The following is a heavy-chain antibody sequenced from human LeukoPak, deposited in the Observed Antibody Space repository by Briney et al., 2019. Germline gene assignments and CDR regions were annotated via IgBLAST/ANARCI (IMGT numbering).Heavy chain of an antibody. Sequence: GGSLRLSCAVSGFTFSNYWMHWVRQAPGKGLVWVSRIKSDGSRTDYVDSVKGRFTISRDNAKNTLYLQMNSLRAEDTAIYYCARELPFDYWGQGTLVTVSS. CDR2: IKSDGSRT. V-gene: IGHV3-74*01. CDR3: ARELPFDY. CDR1: GFTFSNYW. J-gene: IGHJ4*02. D-gene: IGHD2-15*01.